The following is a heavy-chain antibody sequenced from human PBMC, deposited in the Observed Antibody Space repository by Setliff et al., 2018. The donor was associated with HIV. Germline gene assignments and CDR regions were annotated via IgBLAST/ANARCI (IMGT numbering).Heavy chain of an antibody. V-gene: IGHV4-4*02. Sequence: SETLSLTCAVSGGSISSSNWWSWVRQPPGKGLEWIGEIYHSGSTNYNPSLKSRVTISVDKSKNQFSLKLSSVTAADTAVYYCARYKCINFACVGFDIWGQGTVVTVSS. J-gene: IGHJ3*02. CDR1: GGSISSSNW. CDR2: IYHSGST. D-gene: IGHD3-9*01. CDR3: ARYKCINFACVGFDI.